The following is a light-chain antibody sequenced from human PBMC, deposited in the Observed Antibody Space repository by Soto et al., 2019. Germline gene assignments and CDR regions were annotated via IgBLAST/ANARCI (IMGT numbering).Light chain of an antibody. J-gene: IGKJ2*01. CDR3: QQFDSYPQT. CDR2: DAS. V-gene: IGKV1-13*02. CDR1: QGISSA. Sequence: IQLTQSPSSLYASVGDRVTITCRASQGISSALAWYQQKPGKAPNLLMYDASSLDSGVPSRFSGSGSGTDFTLTISSRQPEDSSTDYCQQFDSYPQTFGQGTKLEIK.